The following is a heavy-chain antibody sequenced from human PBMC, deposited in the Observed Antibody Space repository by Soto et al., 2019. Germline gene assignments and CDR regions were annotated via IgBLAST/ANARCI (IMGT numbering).Heavy chain of an antibody. CDR3: GRSSRPSSYYFDY. CDR2: INTDGINT. D-gene: IGHD2-2*01. J-gene: IGHJ4*02. V-gene: IGHV3-74*01. CDR1: GFTFSNYW. Sequence: GGSLRLSCAASGFTFSNYWMHWVRQAPGEGQVWVSRINTDGINTNYADSVKGRFTISRDNAKYTLYLQMNSLRAEDTAVYYCGRSSRPSSYYFDYWGQGALVTVS.